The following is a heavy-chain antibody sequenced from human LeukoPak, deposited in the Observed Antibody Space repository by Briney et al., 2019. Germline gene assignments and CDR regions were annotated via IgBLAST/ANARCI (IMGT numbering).Heavy chain of an antibody. CDR2: IYYSGST. CDR1: GASVSNYD. Sequence: PSETLSLTCTVSGASVSNYDWSWIRQPPGKGLEWVGYIYYSGSTNYNPSLKSRVTISVDTSKNQFSLKLSSVTAADTAVYYCARVAGDTVVPNYYYYGMDVWGQGTTVTVPS. D-gene: IGHD4-23*01. V-gene: IGHV4-59*02. J-gene: IGHJ6*02. CDR3: ARVAGDTVVPNYYYYGMDV.